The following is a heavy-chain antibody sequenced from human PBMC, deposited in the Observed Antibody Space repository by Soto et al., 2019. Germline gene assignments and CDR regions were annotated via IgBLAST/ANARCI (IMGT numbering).Heavy chain of an antibody. CDR3: ARSYGYYYFDY. Sequence: SETLSLTCTVSGGSISSYYWSWIRQPPGKGLEWIGYIYYSGSTNYNPSLRSRVTISVDTSKNQFSLKLSSVTAADTAVYYCARSYGYYYFDYWGQGTLVTVSS. V-gene: IGHV4-59*01. CDR2: IYYSGST. D-gene: IGHD5-18*01. J-gene: IGHJ4*02. CDR1: GGSISSYY.